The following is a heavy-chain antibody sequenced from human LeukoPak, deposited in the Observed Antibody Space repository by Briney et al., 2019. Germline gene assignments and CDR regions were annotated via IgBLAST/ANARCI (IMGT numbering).Heavy chain of an antibody. D-gene: IGHD6-19*01. V-gene: IGHV4-31*03. CDR3: ARDGGGSGWPLDY. CDR1: GGSISRGGYY. Sequence: PSQTLSLTCTVSGGSISRGGYYWNWIRQPPGKGLEWVGNTHYSGTTSYNPSLKSRVTISVDTSKNQFSLRLSSVTAADTAVYYCARDGGGSGWPLDYWGQGTLVTVSS. J-gene: IGHJ4*02. CDR2: THYSGTT.